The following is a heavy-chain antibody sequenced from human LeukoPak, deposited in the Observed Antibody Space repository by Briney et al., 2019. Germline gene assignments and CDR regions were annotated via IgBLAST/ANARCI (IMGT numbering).Heavy chain of an antibody. D-gene: IGHD3-9*01. CDR1: GGSITSYY. Sequence: SETLSLTCTVSGGSITSYYWSWIRQPPGKGLEWIGYIYYSGITNYNPSPESRVTVSADTSKNQFSLKLSSVTAADTAVYYCVREHDWGDFDHWGQGTLVTVSS. V-gene: IGHV4-59*01. CDR3: VREHDWGDFDH. J-gene: IGHJ4*02. CDR2: IYYSGIT.